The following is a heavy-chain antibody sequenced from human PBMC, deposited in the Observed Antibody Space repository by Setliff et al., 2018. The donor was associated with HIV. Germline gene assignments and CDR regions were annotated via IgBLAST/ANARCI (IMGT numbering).Heavy chain of an antibody. Sequence: SETLSLTCTVSGDSISSDAYYWSWIRQHPGKGLEWIGYIYHDGGTYYNPSLKSRVTMSVDRSTNQFSLKLSSVTAADTAIYYCTRVPTSSWYVTTQRTKEYFHHWGQGTLVTVSS. V-gene: IGHV4-30-4*08. CDR3: TRVPTSSWYVTTQRTKEYFHH. J-gene: IGHJ1*01. D-gene: IGHD6-13*01. CDR2: IYHDGGT. CDR1: GDSISSDAYY.